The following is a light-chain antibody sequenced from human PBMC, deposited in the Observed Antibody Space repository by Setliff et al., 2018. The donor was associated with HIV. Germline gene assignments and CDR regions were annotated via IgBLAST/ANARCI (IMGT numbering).Light chain of an antibody. CDR2: DVS. CDR3: SSYTSSSTFYV. J-gene: IGLJ1*01. V-gene: IGLV2-14*03. Sequence: QSALTQHASVSGSPGQSITISCTGTSSDVGGYNYVSWYQQHPGKAPKFMIYDVSNRPSGVSNRFSGSKSGNTASLTISGLQAEDEADYYCSSYTSSSTFYVFGTGTKVTVL. CDR1: SSDVGGYNY.